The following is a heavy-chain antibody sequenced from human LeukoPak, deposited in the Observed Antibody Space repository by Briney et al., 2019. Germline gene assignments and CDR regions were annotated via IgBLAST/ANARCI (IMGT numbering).Heavy chain of an antibody. CDR1: GYTFTSYG. V-gene: IGHV1-18*01. J-gene: IGHJ4*02. CDR3: ARDRTYYDFWSGYPADY. CDR2: ISAYNGNT. Sequence: ASVKLSCKASGYTFTSYGISWVRQAPGQALEWMGWISAYNGNTNYAQKLQGRVTMTTDTSTSTAYMELRSLRSDDTAVYYCARDRTYYDFWSGYPADYWGQGTLVTVSS. D-gene: IGHD3-3*01.